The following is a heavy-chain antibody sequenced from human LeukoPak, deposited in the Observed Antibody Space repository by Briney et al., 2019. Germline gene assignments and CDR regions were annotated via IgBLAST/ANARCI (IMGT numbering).Heavy chain of an antibody. D-gene: IGHD5-24*01. J-gene: IGHJ4*02. Sequence: GGSLRLSCAASGFTFSSYAMHWVRQAPGKGLEWVAVISYDGSNKYYADSVKGRFTISRDNSKNTLYLQMNSLRAEDTAVYYCARVQDGYNGDYWGQGTLVTVSS. CDR1: GFTFSSYA. V-gene: IGHV3-30*04. CDR2: ISYDGSNK. CDR3: ARVQDGYNGDY.